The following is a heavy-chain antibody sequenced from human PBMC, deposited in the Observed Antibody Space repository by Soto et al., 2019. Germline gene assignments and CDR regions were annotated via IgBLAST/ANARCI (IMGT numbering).Heavy chain of an antibody. CDR1: SSSISSYY. V-gene: IGHV4-59*08. CDR3: ARHAIVGAPGASPFDY. J-gene: IGHJ4*02. D-gene: IGHD1-26*01. CDR2: IYYSGST. Sequence: ASETLSLSCTVCSSSISSYYWSWIRQPPGWGLEWIGYIYYSGSTNYNPSLKSRVTISVDTSKNQFSLKLSSVTAADTAVYYCARHAIVGAPGASPFDYWGQGTLVTVS.